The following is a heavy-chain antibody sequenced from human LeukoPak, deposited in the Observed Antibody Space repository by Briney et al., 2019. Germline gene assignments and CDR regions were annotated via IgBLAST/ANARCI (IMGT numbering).Heavy chain of an antibody. CDR2: IYTSGST. V-gene: IGHV4-61*02. Sequence: PSQTLSLTCTVSGGPISSGDYYWSWIRQPTGKGLEWIGRIYTSGSTNYNPSLKSRVTLSVDTSKNQFSLRLSSVTAADTAIYFCARRKRGSGGPFDYWGQGTLVTVSS. J-gene: IGHJ4*02. D-gene: IGHD6-19*01. CDR1: GGPISSGDYY. CDR3: ARRKRGSGGPFDY.